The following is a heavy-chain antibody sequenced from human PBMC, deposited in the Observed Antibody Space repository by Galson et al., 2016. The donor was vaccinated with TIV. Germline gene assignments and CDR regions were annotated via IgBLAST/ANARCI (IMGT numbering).Heavy chain of an antibody. V-gene: IGHV1-69*06. D-gene: IGHD3-3*01. CDR1: GGTFSFYA. Sequence: QSGAEVKKPGSSVKVSCKASGGTFSFYAITWVRQAPGQGLEWMGGINPIFRTPNYAQKFQVRLSIIADKSTSAAYMEMSSLRSEDTAVYYCASGHEGDSWSGSYRVGYYNFMDVWGKGTTVTVSS. CDR3: ASGHEGDSWSGSYRVGYYNFMDV. J-gene: IGHJ6*03. CDR2: INPIFRTP.